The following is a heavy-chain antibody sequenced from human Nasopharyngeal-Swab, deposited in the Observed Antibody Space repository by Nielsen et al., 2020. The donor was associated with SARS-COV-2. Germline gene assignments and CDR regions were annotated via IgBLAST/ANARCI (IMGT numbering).Heavy chain of an antibody. CDR2: ISGSGDTT. D-gene: IGHD2-21*01. CDR1: GFTFSSYA. CDR3: AKAPYLRGLDV. J-gene: IGHJ6*02. V-gene: IGHV3-23*01. Sequence: GGSLRLYCAASGFTFSSYAMSWVRQAPGKGLEWVSIISGSGDTTYYADSVEDRFTISRDNSKNTLYSQTNSLRVEDTAVYYCAKAPYLRGLDVWGQGTTVTVSS.